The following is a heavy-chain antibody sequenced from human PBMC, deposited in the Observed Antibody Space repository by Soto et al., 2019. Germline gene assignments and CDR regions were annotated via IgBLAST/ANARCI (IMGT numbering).Heavy chain of an antibody. D-gene: IGHD7-27*01. V-gene: IGHV1-2*02. CDR1: GYTFTGSS. Sequence: QVQLVQSGAEVKKPGASVNVSCEASGYTFTGSSIHWVRQAPGQGLEWMGYINPNSGDTIFAQKFQGRVTMTRDTSISTAYMELSRVASDDTAVYHCARDLTGDPNYWGQGTLVTVSS. J-gene: IGHJ4*02. CDR2: INPNSGDT. CDR3: ARDLTGDPNY.